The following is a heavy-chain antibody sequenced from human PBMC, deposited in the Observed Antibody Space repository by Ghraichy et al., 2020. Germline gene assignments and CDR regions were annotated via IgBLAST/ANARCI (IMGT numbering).Heavy chain of an antibody. Sequence: SQTLSLTCTGSGGSISSYYWSWIRQPPGKGLEWIGYIYYSGSTNYNPSLKSRVTISVDTSKNQFSLKLSSVTAADTAVYYCARDYYDSSGYYLFDYWGQGTLVTVSS. D-gene: IGHD3-22*01. CDR2: IYYSGST. J-gene: IGHJ4*02. V-gene: IGHV4-59*12. CDR1: GGSISSYY. CDR3: ARDYYDSSGYYLFDY.